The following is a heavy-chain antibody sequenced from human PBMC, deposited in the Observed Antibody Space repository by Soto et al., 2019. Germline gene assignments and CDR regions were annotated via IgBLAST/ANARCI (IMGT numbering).Heavy chain of an antibody. D-gene: IGHD3-16*01. CDR1: GYTLTELS. CDR3: ATGMYMITIGGVNHAFDY. V-gene: IGHV1-24*01. CDR2: FDPEDGET. J-gene: IGHJ4*02. Sequence: SSVKVSCKVSGYTLTELSMHWVRQAPGKGLEWMGGFDPEDGETIYAQKFQGRVTMTEDTSTDTAYMVLSSLRSEDTAVYYCATGMYMITIGGVNHAFDYWGQGTLVTVSS.